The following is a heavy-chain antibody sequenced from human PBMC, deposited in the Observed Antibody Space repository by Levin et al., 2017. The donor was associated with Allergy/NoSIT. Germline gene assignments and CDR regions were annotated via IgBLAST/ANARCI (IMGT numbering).Heavy chain of an antibody. CDR2: IKYNGSEK. CDR3: TRDRGGSD. V-gene: IGHV3-7*01. CDR1: GFTFRNYW. Sequence: PGGSLRLSCVASGFTFRNYWMSWVRQAPGKGLEWVANIKYNGSEKYYADSVEGRFTISRDNAKNSVYLQMNSLRVEDTAVYYCTRDRGGSDWGQGTLVAVSS. J-gene: IGHJ4*02.